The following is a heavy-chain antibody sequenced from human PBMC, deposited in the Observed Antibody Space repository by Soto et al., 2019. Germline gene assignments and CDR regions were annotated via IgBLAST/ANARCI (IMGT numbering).Heavy chain of an antibody. J-gene: IGHJ5*02. D-gene: IGHD2-21*02. V-gene: IGHV4-31*02. CDR1: GGSFSSGGYY. Sequence: SDTLSLTCFVSGGSFSSGGYYWSWIRQRPGKALEYIGYVYYNGNTFYNPSLKSRVIISVDTSQNQFSLKLTSVTAADTAVYYCARGHCNGGDCPNWFDPWGHGTQVTVSP. CDR3: ARGHCNGGDCPNWFDP. CDR2: VYYNGNT.